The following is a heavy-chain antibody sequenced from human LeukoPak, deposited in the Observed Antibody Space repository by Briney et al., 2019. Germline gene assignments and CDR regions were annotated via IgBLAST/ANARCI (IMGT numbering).Heavy chain of an antibody. Sequence: SETLSLTCTVSGGSISSYYWSWIRQPPGKGLEWIGYIYYSGSTNYNPSLKSRVTISVDTSKNQFSLKLSSVTAADTAVYYCAREASSTSCSLGYCSYYYMDVWGKGTTVTVSS. J-gene: IGHJ6*03. V-gene: IGHV4-59*01. D-gene: IGHD2-2*01. CDR2: IYYSGST. CDR1: GGSISSYY. CDR3: AREASSTSCSLGYCSYYYMDV.